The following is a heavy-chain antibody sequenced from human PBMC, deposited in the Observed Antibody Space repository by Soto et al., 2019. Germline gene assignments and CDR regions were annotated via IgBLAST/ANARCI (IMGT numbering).Heavy chain of an antibody. CDR1: GFTFSNYA. CDR2: ITGSGGGT. CDR3: AKRPLTAAGFDY. D-gene: IGHD6-13*01. V-gene: IGHV3-23*01. Sequence: EVQLSESGGGLVQPGGSPRLSCAASGFTFSNYAMTWVRQAPGKGLEWVSVITGSGGGTYFVDSVKGRFTISRDNSKNTVYLQMNSLRAEDTAVYYCAKRPLTAAGFDYWGQGTLVTVSS. J-gene: IGHJ4*02.